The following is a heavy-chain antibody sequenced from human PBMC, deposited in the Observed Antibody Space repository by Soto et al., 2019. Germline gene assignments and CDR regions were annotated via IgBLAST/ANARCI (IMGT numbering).Heavy chain of an antibody. Sequence: GGSLRLSCAASGFTFSSYAMSWVRQAPGKGLEWVSAISGSGGSTYYADSVTGRFTISRDNSKNTLYLQMNSLRAEDTAVYYCAKDCEVGATKGCAFDIWGQGTMVTVSS. CDR3: AKDCEVGATKGCAFDI. V-gene: IGHV3-23*01. CDR1: GFTFSSYA. J-gene: IGHJ3*02. CDR2: ISGSGGST. D-gene: IGHD1-26*01.